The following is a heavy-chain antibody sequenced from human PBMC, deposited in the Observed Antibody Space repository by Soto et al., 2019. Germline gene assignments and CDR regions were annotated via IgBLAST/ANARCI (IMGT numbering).Heavy chain of an antibody. V-gene: IGHV4-31*03. CDR3: AREEYYDSSGYIVYYGMDV. J-gene: IGHJ6*02. CDR2: IYYSGST. D-gene: IGHD3-22*01. Sequence: SETLSLTCTVSGGSISSGGYYWSWIRQHPGKGLEWIGYIYYSGSTYYNPSLKSRVTISVDTSKNQFSLKLSSVTAADTAVYYCAREEYYDSSGYIVYYGMDVWGQGTTVTVSS. CDR1: GGSISSGGYY.